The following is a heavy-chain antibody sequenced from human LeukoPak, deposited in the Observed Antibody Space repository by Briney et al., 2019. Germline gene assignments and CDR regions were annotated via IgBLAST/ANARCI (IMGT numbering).Heavy chain of an antibody. Sequence: GGSLRLSCEASGFTVRNSYMRWVRQAPGRGLEWVSLIYSGGSTYYADSVKGRFIISRDNSKNTLYLQMNSLRAADTAVYYCVRVMKSWLGGLPSHFDLWGQGNLVTVSS. V-gene: IGHV3-66*01. D-gene: IGHD3-10*01. CDR3: VRVMKSWLGGLPSHFDL. CDR1: GFTVRNSY. CDR2: IYSGGST. J-gene: IGHJ4*02.